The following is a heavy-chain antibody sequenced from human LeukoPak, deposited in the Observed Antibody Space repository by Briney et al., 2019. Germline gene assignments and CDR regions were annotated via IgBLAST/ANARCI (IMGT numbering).Heavy chain of an antibody. V-gene: IGHV3-30-3*01. CDR2: ISYDGSNK. CDR3: ARSLMVRGVITPKYGMDV. CDR1: GFTFSSYA. J-gene: IGHJ6*02. Sequence: GGSLRLSCAASGFTFSSYAMHWVRQAPGKGLEWVAVISYDGSNKYYADSVKGRFTISRDNSKNTLYLQMNSLRAEDTAVYYCARSLMVRGVITPKYGMDVWGQGTTVTVCS. D-gene: IGHD3-10*01.